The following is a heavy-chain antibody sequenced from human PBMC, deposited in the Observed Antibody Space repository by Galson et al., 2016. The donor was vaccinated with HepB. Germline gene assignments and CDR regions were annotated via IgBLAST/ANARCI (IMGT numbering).Heavy chain of an antibody. Sequence: SLRLSCAASGFTFSSYALNWVRQAPGKGLEWVSSISDNGDTIYYADSVRGRFTISRDNSKNTLYLQMSSLRAEDTAVYFCAKASDHYDFLTGYYREVCFDYWGQGTLVTVSS. CDR2: ISDNGDTI. V-gene: IGHV3-23*01. CDR1: GFTFSSYA. D-gene: IGHD3-9*01. CDR3: AKASDHYDFLTGYYREVCFDY. J-gene: IGHJ4*02.